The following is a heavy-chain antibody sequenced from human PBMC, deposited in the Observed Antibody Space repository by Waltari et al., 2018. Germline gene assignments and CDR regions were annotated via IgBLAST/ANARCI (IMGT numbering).Heavy chain of an antibody. Sequence: QLQLQESGPGLVKPSETLSLTCTVSGGSISSSSYYWGWIRQPPGKGLEWIGSIYYSGSTYYNPSLKSRFTISVDTSKNQFSLKLSSVTAADTAVYYCARLSNYYDSSGFHYWGQGTLVTVSS. CDR2: IYYSGST. D-gene: IGHD3-22*01. V-gene: IGHV4-39*01. CDR1: GGSISSSSYY. J-gene: IGHJ4*02. CDR3: ARLSNYYDSSGFHY.